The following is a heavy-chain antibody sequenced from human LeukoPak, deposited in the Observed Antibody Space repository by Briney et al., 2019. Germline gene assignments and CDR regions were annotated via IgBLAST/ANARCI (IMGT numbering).Heavy chain of an antibody. CDR1: GGSIRSYY. D-gene: IGHD5-12*01. J-gene: IGHJ4*02. CDR3: AIIDLIVTTMGFDY. CDR2: IYYSGST. Sequence: SETLSLTCTVSGGSIRSYYWSWIRQPPGKGLEWIGYIYYSGSTSYNPSLKSRVTISVDTSKDHFSLKLSSVTAADTAVYYCAIIDLIVTTMGFDYWGQGTLVTVSS. V-gene: IGHV4-59*08.